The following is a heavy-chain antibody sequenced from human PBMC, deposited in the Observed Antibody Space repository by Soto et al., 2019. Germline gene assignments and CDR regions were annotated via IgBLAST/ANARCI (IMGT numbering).Heavy chain of an antibody. Sequence: SETLSLTCAVSGFSISSGNYWTWIRQPPGKGLEWIGYVYNSGSTNYNPSLKSRVTISEDTSKSQFSLKVNSMTAADTAVYYCARYRREAVAGYTLDNWGQGILVTVSS. V-gene: IGHV4-61*01. D-gene: IGHD6-13*01. CDR2: VYNSGST. J-gene: IGHJ4*02. CDR1: GFSISSGNY. CDR3: ARYRREAVAGYTLDN.